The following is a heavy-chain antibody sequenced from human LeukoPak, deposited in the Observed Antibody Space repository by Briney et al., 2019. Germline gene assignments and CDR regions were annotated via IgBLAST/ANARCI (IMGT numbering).Heavy chain of an antibody. CDR1: GFTFDDYA. J-gene: IGHJ4*02. V-gene: IGHV3-9*01. CDR2: ISWNSGSI. Sequence: GGSLRLSCAASGFTFDDYAMHWVRQGPGKGLEWVSGISWNSGSIAYADSVKGRFTISRDNAKNSLYLQMNSLGAEDTALYYCSKAYCRSTTCNFDYWGQGTLVTVSS. CDR3: SKAYCRSTTCNFDY. D-gene: IGHD2-2*01.